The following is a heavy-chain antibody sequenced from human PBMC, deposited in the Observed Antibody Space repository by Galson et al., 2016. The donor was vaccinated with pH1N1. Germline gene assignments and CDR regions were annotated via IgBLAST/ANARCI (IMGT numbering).Heavy chain of an antibody. CDR1: GGTFSNYA. J-gene: IGHJ4*02. D-gene: IGHD3-22*01. V-gene: IGHV1-69*05. CDR3: ARVKNFYGSSGYYYVFDY. Sequence: SVKVSCKASGGTFSNYAISWARQAPGQGLEWMGGINPIFRTANYAQKFQGRVTITTDESTSTAYMELSSLRSEDTAVYYCARVKNFYGSSGYYYVFDYWGQGTLVTVSS. CDR2: INPIFRTA.